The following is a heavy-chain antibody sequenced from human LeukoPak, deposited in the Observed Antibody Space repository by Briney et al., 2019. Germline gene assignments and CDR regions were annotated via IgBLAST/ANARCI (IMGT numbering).Heavy chain of an antibody. J-gene: IGHJ4*02. CDR1: GGSISSYY. CDR2: IYYSGST. Sequence: KPSETLSLTCTVSGGSISSYYWSWIRQPPGKGLEWIGYIYYSGSTNYNPSLKSRVTISVNTSKNPFSLKLSSVTAADTAVYYCAKISPGSVDYWGQGTLVTVSS. D-gene: IGHD2/OR15-2a*01. V-gene: IGHV4-59*01. CDR3: AKISPGSVDY.